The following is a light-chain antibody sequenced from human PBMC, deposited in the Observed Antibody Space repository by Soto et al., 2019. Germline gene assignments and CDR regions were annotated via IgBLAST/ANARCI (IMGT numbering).Light chain of an antibody. Sequence: EIVLTQSPGTLSLSPGERATLSCRASQSVSSSYLAGYQQKTGQAPRLLIYGASSRATGIPDRFSGSGSGTDFTLTISRLEPEDFAVYYCQHYGSLVLTFGGGTKVEIK. CDR3: QHYGSLVLT. J-gene: IGKJ4*01. V-gene: IGKV3-20*01. CDR2: GAS. CDR1: QSVSSSY.